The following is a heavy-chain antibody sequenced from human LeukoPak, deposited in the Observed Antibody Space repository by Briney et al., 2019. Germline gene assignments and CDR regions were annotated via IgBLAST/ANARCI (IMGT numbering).Heavy chain of an antibody. CDR3: VKDPREEQWLVQGCFDY. J-gene: IGHJ4*02. CDR1: GGTFSSYA. Sequence: EASVKVSCKASGGTFSSYAISWVRQAPGQGLEWMGGIIPIFGTANYAQKFQGRVTITTDESTSTAYMELSSLRSEDTAVYYCVKDPREEQWLVQGCFDYWGQGTLVTVSS. CDR2: IIPIFGTA. V-gene: IGHV1-69*05. D-gene: IGHD6-19*01.